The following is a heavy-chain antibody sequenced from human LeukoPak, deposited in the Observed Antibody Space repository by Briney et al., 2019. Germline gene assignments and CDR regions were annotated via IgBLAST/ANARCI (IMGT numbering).Heavy chain of an antibody. D-gene: IGHD3-10*01. V-gene: IGHV4-39*01. Sequence: SSETLSLTCTVSGGSISSSSYYWGWIRQPPGKGLEWIGSIYYSGSTYYKPSLKSRVTISVDTSKNQFSLKLSSVTAADTAVYYCARHTYYGSGSYVDYWGQGTLVTVSS. J-gene: IGHJ4*02. CDR1: GGSISSSSYY. CDR2: IYYSGST. CDR3: ARHTYYGSGSYVDY.